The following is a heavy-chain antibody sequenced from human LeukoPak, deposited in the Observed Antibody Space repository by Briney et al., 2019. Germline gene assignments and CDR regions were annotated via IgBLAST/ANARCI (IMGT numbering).Heavy chain of an antibody. CDR2: IYYSGST. D-gene: IGHD3-16*01. Sequence: PSETLSLTCTVSGGSISSSSYYWGWIRQPPGKGLEWIGSIYYSGSTYYNPSLKSRVTISVDTSKNQFSLKLSSVTAADTAVYYCARHHPQYYDYVWGSSTWGIFSLRSFYYWGQGTLVTVSS. J-gene: IGHJ4*02. V-gene: IGHV4-39*01. CDR3: ARHHPQYYDYVWGSSTWGIFSLRSFYY. CDR1: GGSISSSSYY.